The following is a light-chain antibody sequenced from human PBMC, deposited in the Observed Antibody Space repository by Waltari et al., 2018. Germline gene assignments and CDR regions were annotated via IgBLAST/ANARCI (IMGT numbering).Light chain of an antibody. CDR3: PSYDRSLGGYV. V-gene: IGLV1-40*01. CDR1: SSNIGAGYD. J-gene: IGLJ1*01. Sequence: QSVLTQPPSVSGAPGQRVTISCTGSSSNIGAGYDVHWYQQLPGTTPKVLIYGAGNRPSGVPDRISGSKSGTSSSLVITGLQTEEGADYYCPSYDRSLGGYVFGTGTKLTVL. CDR2: GAG.